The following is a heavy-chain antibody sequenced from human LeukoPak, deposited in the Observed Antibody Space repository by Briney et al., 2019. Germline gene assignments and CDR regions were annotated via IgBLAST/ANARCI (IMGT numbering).Heavy chain of an antibody. CDR1: GFTFSSCW. J-gene: IGHJ3*02. CDR3: ARVRGAAGYAFDI. Sequence: GGSLRLSCAASGFTFSSCWMSWVRQAPGKGLEWVASIRQDGSEKYYVDSVKGRFTTSRDNAKNSLCLQMNSLRAEDTAVYYCARVRGAAGYAFDIWGQGTMVTVSS. D-gene: IGHD6-13*01. V-gene: IGHV3-7*05. CDR2: IRQDGSEK.